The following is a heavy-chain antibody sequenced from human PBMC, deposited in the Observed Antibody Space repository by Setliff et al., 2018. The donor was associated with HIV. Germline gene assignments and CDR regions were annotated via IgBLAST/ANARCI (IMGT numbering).Heavy chain of an antibody. D-gene: IGHD3-22*01. CDR2: INEDGTEK. V-gene: IGHV3-7*01. CDR3: AKGRSGYYNFDS. J-gene: IGHJ4*02. Sequence: PGGSLRLSCAASGFTFRNYWMSWVRQAPGKGLEWVANINEDGTEKYYVDSVRGRFTISRDNANNTVYLQMSSLRVEDTAVYYCAKGRSGYYNFDSWGQGALVTVSS. CDR1: GFTFRNYW.